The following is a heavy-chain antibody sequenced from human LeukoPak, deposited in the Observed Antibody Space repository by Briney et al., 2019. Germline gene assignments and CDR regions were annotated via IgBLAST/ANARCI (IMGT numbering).Heavy chain of an antibody. CDR3: SREVATIGEFDY. J-gene: IGHJ4*02. V-gene: IGHV3-49*04. D-gene: IGHD5-24*01. CDR2: IRSKAYGGTT. CDR1: GFTFGDYA. Sequence: PGRSLRLSCTASGFTFGDYAMSWVRQAPGKGLEWVGFIRSKAYGGTTEYAASVKGRFTISRDDSKSIAYLQMKSLKTEDTAVYYCSREVATIGEFDYWGQGTLVTVSS.